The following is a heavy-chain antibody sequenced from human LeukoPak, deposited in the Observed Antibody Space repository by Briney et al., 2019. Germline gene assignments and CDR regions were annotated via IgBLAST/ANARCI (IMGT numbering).Heavy chain of an antibody. D-gene: IGHD6-19*01. CDR2: ISRSSDYT. CDR3: AVAGLSYWYFDL. Sequence: GGSQRLSCAASGFTISSYSMNWLRQAPGKGLEWVSSISRSSDYTYYADSVKGRFTISRDNAKNSLYLQMNSLRAEDTAVYYCAVAGLSYWYFDLWGRGTLVTVSS. V-gene: IGHV3-21*01. J-gene: IGHJ2*01. CDR1: GFTISSYS.